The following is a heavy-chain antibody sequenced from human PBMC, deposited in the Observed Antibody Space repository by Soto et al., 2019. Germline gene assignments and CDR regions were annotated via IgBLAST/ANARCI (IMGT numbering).Heavy chain of an antibody. CDR3: ASAYCGGDCYFRYFDL. D-gene: IGHD2-21*02. V-gene: IGHV3-11*01. J-gene: IGHJ2*01. CDR2: ISSSGSTI. CDR1: GFTFSDYY. Sequence: QVQLVESGGGLVKPGGSLRLFCAASGFTFSDYYMSWIRQTPGKGLEWVSYISSSGSTIYYADSVKGRFTISRDNAKNSLYLQMNSLRAEDTAVYYCASAYCGGDCYFRYFDLWGRGTLVTVSS.